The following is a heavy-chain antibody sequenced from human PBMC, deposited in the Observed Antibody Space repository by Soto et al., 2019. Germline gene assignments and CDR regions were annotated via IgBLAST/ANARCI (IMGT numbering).Heavy chain of an antibody. CDR3: ARFPEYSSSWNPIYGMDV. V-gene: IGHV4-31*03. J-gene: IGHJ6*02. CDR2: IYYSGST. Sequence: PSETLSLTCTVSGGSISSGGYYWSWIRQHPGKGLEWIGYIYYSGSTYYNPSLKSRVTISVDTSKNQFSLKLSSVTAADTAVYYCARFPEYSSSWNPIYGMDVWGQGTTVTVSS. D-gene: IGHD6-13*01. CDR1: GGSISSGGYY.